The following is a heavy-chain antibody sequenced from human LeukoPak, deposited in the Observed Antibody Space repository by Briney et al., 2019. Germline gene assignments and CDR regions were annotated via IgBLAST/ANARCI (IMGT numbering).Heavy chain of an antibody. CDR3: AREGYYYFDY. CDR1: GFTFSSYE. CDR2: ISASGNTK. D-gene: IGHD1-1*01. V-gene: IGHV3-48*03. J-gene: IGHJ4*02. Sequence: GGSLRLSCAASGFTFSSYEVIWVRQAPGKGLEWASYISASGNTKYYADSVKGRFTVSRDNAKNSLYLQMNSLRAEDTAVYYCAREGYYYFDYWGQGTLVTVSS.